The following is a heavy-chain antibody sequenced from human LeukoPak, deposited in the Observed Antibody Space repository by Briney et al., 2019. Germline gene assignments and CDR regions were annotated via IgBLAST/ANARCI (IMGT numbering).Heavy chain of an antibody. CDR2: ISYDGSNK. V-gene: IGHV3-30*18. Sequence: PGGSLRLSCAASGFTFSSYGMHWVRQAPGKGLEWVAVISYDGSNKYYADSVKGRFTISRDNSKNTLYLQMNSLRAEDTAVYYCAKGGGSYPEYWGQGTLVTVSS. J-gene: IGHJ4*02. CDR1: GFTFSSYG. CDR3: AKGGGSYPEY. D-gene: IGHD1-26*01.